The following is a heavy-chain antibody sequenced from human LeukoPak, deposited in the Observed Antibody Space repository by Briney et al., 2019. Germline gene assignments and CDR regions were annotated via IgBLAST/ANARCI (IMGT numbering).Heavy chain of an antibody. D-gene: IGHD3-10*01. CDR1: GFTFSTYA. V-gene: IGHV3-23*01. Sequence: GGSLRLSCAVSGFTFSTYAMSWVRQAPGKGLEWVSGISWNSGSIGYADSVKGRFSISRDNSKNTLYLQMNSLRAEDTAIYYCAKGKSGSGSDVWGQGTTVIVSS. CDR3: AKGKSGSGSDV. J-gene: IGHJ6*02. CDR2: ISWNSGSI.